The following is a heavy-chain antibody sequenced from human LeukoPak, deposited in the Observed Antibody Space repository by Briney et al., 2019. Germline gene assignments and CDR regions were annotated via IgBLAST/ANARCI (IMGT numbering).Heavy chain of an antibody. V-gene: IGHV3-66*01. CDR3: ARDPYCSTTSCYLGCFDY. Sequence: GGSLRLSCAASGLTVSRNYMSWVRQAPGKGLEWVSVIYSGGNTYYADSVKGRFTISRDNSKNTVYLQMNSLRAEDTAVYYCARDPYCSTTSCYLGCFDYWGQGTLVTVSS. J-gene: IGHJ4*02. CDR1: GLTVSRNY. D-gene: IGHD2-2*01. CDR2: IYSGGNT.